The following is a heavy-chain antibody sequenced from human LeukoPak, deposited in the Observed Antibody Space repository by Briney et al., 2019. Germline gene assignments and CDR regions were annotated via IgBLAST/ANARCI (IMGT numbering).Heavy chain of an antibody. CDR1: GGSISSYY. V-gene: IGHV4-4*07. J-gene: IGHJ4*02. Sequence: SETLSLTCTVSGGSISSYYWSWIRQPAGKGLEWIGRIYTSGSTNYNPSLKSRVTMSVDTSKNQFSLKLSSVTAADTAVYYCARDSGDFWSGYTPYFDYRGQGTLVTVSS. CDR2: IYTSGST. D-gene: IGHD3-3*01. CDR3: ARDSGDFWSGYTPYFDY.